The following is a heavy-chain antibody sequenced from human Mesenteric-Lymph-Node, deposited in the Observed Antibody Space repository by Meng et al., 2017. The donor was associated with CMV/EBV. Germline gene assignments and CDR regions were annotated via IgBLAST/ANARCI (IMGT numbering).Heavy chain of an antibody. V-gene: IGHV3-53*01. D-gene: IGHD1-26*01. Sequence: GGSLRLSCAASGFTFSDHYMDWVRQAPGKGLEWVSVIYSGGSTYYADSVKGRFTISRDNSKNTLYLQMNSLRAEDTAVYYCARNPNSGSYRDAFDIWGQGTVVTVSS. CDR3: ARNPNSGSYRDAFDI. CDR1: GFTFSDHY. J-gene: IGHJ3*02. CDR2: IYSGGST.